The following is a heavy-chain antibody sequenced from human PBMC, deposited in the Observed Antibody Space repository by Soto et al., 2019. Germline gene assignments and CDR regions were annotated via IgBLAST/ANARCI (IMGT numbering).Heavy chain of an antibody. D-gene: IGHD1-1*01. CDR1: GFTVSGQKY. V-gene: IGHV3-53*01. J-gene: IGHJ3*02. CDR2: LYDLDGT. CDR3: ASWHLQEHAYDI. Sequence: DVQLVASGGGLIQPGESLRLSCEAFGFTVSGQKYVAWVRQAPGKGLGWVSALYDLDGTYYADSVKGRFTTSSDISRTTVYLQINSLRRDDTAVYSCASWHLQEHAYDIWGQGTMVTVSS.